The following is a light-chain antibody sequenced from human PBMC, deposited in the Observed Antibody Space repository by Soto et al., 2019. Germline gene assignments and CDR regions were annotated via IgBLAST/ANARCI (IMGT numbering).Light chain of an antibody. V-gene: IGKV1-12*01. CDR1: QDISSW. CDR2: AAS. J-gene: IGKJ4*01. CDR3: QQGDSFPFT. Sequence: DIQMTQSPSSVSASVGDRVTITCRASQDISSWVAWYQQKPGKAPKLLISAASSLQSGVPRRFSGSGSGTDFTLFISSLQPEDFATYFCQQGDSFPFTFGGGTKVDI.